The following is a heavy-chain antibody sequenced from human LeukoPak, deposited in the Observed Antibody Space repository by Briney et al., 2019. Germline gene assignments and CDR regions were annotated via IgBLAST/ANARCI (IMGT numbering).Heavy chain of an antibody. CDR1: GPSFNAYY. CDR2: IEAKSGGT. CDR3: ARGLTYGSGRFFYYSMDV. J-gene: IGHJ6*03. Sequence: GASVKVSCKASGPSFNAYYMHWVRQAPGQGLEWMGRIEAKSGGTHYPQKFQGRVTMTKDTSISTAYMELTRLGPDDTAVYFCARGLTYGSGRFFYYSMDVWGRGTTVIVSS. V-gene: IGHV1-2*06. D-gene: IGHD3-10*01.